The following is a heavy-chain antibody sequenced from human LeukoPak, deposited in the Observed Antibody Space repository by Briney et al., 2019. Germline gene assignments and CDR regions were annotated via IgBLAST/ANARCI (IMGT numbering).Heavy chain of an antibody. V-gene: IGHV3-53*01. D-gene: IGHD5-18*01. CDR2: LYIGGNT. Sequence: GGSLRLSCAASGLTVNNNYMNWVRQAPGKGLEWVSALYIGGNTYYADSVRGRFTISRDNSKNTLYLQMDSLRAEDTAIYYCMTAAGYNFGQYWGQGTLVTVSS. J-gene: IGHJ4*02. CDR3: MTAAGYNFGQY. CDR1: GLTVNNNY.